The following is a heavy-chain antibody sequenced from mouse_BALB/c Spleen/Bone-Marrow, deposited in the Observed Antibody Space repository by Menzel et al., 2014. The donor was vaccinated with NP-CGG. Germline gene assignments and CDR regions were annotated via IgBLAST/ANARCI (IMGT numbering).Heavy chain of an antibody. D-gene: IGHD2-14*01. J-gene: IGHJ2*01. CDR1: GYTFTSYY. CDR2: INPTTGGT. CDR3: SLLGNY. V-gene: IGHV1S81*02. Sequence: VKLMESGAELVKPGASVKLSCKASGYTFTSYYMYWVKQRPGQGLEWIGGINPTTGGTHLNEKFKTKATLTVDKSTSTAYMQLSSLTSEDSAVYYCSLLGNYWGQGTTLTVSS.